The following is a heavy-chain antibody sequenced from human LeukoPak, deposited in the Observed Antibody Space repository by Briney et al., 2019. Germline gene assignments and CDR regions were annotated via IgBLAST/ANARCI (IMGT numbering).Heavy chain of an antibody. CDR1: GYTFTGYY. CDR3: ALAPGESIPVFDY. D-gene: IGHD3-10*01. Sequence: GASVKVSCKASGYTFTGYYMHWVRQAPGQGLEWMGWINPNSGGTNYAQKFQGRVTMTRDTSISTAYMELSRLRSDDTAVYYCALAPGESIPVFDYWGQGTLVTVPS. V-gene: IGHV1-2*02. J-gene: IGHJ4*02. CDR2: INPNSGGT.